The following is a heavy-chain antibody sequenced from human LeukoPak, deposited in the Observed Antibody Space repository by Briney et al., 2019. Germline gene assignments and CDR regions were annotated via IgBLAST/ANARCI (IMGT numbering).Heavy chain of an antibody. Sequence: PSETLSLTYTVSGGSISSSSYYWGWIRQPPGKGLEWIGSIYYSGSTYYNPSLKSRVTISVDTSKNQFSLKLSSVTAADTAVYYCARTVEMATTYFDYWGQGTLATVSS. D-gene: IGHD5-24*01. J-gene: IGHJ4*02. CDR1: GGSISSSSYY. CDR2: IYYSGST. V-gene: IGHV4-39*01. CDR3: ARTVEMATTYFDY.